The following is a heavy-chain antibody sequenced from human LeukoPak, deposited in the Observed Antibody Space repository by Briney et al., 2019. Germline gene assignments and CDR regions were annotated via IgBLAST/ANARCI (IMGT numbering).Heavy chain of an antibody. CDR3: ARDYDGSGYFGY. D-gene: IGHD3-22*01. J-gene: IGHJ4*02. V-gene: IGHV3-30*03. Sequence: QPGRSLRLSCAASGFTFSTYGMHWVRQAPGKGLEWVAVISYDGSNKYFADSVKGRFTISRDDSKNTLFLQMNSLRAEDTAVYYCARDYDGSGYFGYWGQGTLVTVSS. CDR1: GFTFSTYG. CDR2: ISYDGSNK.